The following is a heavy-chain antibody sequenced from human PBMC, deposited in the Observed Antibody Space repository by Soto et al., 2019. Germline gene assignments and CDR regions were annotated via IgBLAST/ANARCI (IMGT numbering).Heavy chain of an antibody. Sequence: SGPTLVNPTQTLTLTCTFSGFSLSTSGVGVGWIRQPPGKALEWLALIYWDDDKRYSPSLNNRLTITKDTSKNQVVLTMTNMDPVDTATYYCAHSVQDSRRWTGFDYWGQGTLVTVSS. CDR1: GFSLSTSGVG. J-gene: IGHJ4*02. CDR3: AHSVQDSRRWTGFDY. V-gene: IGHV2-5*02. CDR2: IYWDDDK. D-gene: IGHD6-13*01.